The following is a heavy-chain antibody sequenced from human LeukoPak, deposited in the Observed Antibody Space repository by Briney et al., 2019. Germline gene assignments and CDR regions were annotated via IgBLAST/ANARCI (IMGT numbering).Heavy chain of an antibody. V-gene: IGHV4-59*01. CDR3: ARVRGYCSGGSCGYNWIDP. CDR2: IYYSGST. J-gene: IGHJ5*02. CDR1: GGSISSYY. D-gene: IGHD2-15*01. Sequence: SETLSLTCTVSGGSISSYYWSWIRQPPGKGLEWIGHIYYSGSTNYNPSLKSRVTISVDTSKNQFSLKLSSVTAADTAVYYCARVRGYCSGGSCGYNWIDPWGQGTLVTVSS.